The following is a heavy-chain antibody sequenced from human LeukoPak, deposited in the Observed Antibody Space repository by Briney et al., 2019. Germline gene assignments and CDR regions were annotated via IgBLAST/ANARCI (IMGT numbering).Heavy chain of an antibody. CDR2: ISCSGDT. V-gene: IGHV3-23*01. Sequence: GGSLRLSCAVSGFSFVGNAVTWVRQAPGKGLEWVSNISCSGDTYYADSVKSRFTISRDDSKSSLSLQMNSLRAEDAAVYYCEKKDYYGSGSYIFYFDYWGQGTPVTVSS. CDR3: EKKDYYGSGSYIFYFDY. CDR1: GFSFVGNA. D-gene: IGHD3-10*01. J-gene: IGHJ4*02.